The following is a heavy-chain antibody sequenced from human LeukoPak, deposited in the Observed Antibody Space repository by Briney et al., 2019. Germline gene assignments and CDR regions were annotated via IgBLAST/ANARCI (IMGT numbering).Heavy chain of an antibody. CDR3: AREGYDILTGLRFSY. Sequence: GGSLRLSCAASGVTLSPYGMHWVRQAPGKGLEWVSSISSSSSYIYYADSVKGRFTISRDNAKNSLYLQMNSLRAEDTAVYYCAREGYDILTGLRFSYWGQGTLVTVSS. CDR2: ISSSSSYI. D-gene: IGHD3-9*01. J-gene: IGHJ4*02. CDR1: GVTLSPYG. V-gene: IGHV3-21*01.